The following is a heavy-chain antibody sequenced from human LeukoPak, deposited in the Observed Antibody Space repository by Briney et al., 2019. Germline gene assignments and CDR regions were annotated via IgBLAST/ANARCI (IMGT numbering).Heavy chain of an antibody. D-gene: IGHD3-16*01. CDR2: IYHSGST. CDR1: GGSINSTYW. J-gene: IGHJ4*02. CDR3: ARLVPDTFYSYYIDY. V-gene: IGHV4-4*02. Sequence: SETLSLTCVVSGGSINSTYWWSWVRQPPGKGLEWIGEIYHSGSTKYNPSLKSRVTISVDKSKNQFSLKLSSVTAADTAVYYCARLVPDTFYSYYIDYWGQGTLVTVSS.